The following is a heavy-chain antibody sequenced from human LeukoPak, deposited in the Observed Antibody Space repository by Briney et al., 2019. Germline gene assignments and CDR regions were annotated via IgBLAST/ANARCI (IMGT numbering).Heavy chain of an antibody. CDR3: AREGGIFYMIDY. CDR2: TYYRSKWGN. CDR1: GDSVSSNSAS. V-gene: IGHV6-1*01. Sequence: SQTLSLTCAISGDSVSSNSASWHWIRQSPSRGLEWLGRTYYRSKWGNNYAVSVKSRITINPDTSKNQFSLQLKSGTFEDTAVYYCAREGGIFYMIDYWGQGTLVTVSS. J-gene: IGHJ4*02. D-gene: IGHD2-8*01.